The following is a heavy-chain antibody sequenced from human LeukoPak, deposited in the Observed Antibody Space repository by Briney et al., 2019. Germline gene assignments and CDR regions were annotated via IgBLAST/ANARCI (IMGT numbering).Heavy chain of an antibody. CDR3: ARVHDSSGYYPYYFDY. CDR1: GGTFSSYA. Sequence: SVKVSCKASGGTFSSYAISWVRQAPGQGLEWMGGIIPIFGTANYAQKFQGRVTITTDESTSTAYMELSSLRSEDTAVYYCARVHDSSGYYPYYFDYWGQGTLVTASS. J-gene: IGHJ4*02. CDR2: IIPIFGTA. D-gene: IGHD3-22*01. V-gene: IGHV1-69*05.